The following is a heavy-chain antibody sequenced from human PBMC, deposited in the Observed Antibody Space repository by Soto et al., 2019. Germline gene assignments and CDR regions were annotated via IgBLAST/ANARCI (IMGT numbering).Heavy chain of an antibody. CDR1: GYTLTSYG. CDR3: ARDLHYDSNYYYYGMDV. J-gene: IGHJ6*02. Sequence: GASVKVSCKASGYTLTSYGISWVRQAPGQGLEWMGWISAYNGNTNYAQKLQDRVTMTTDTSTSTAYMELRSLRSDDTAVYYCARDLHYDSNYYYYGMDVWGQGTTVTVSS. V-gene: IGHV1-18*01. D-gene: IGHD3-22*01. CDR2: ISAYNGNT.